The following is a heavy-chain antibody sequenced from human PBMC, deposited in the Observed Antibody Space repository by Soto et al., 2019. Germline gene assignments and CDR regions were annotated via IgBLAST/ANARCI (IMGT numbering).Heavy chain of an antibody. D-gene: IGHD2-15*01. V-gene: IGHV3-23*04. CDR3: AKPPGFNNVVPAYFDC. CDR1: GFTFSAYA. CDR2: ISASAITT. J-gene: IGHJ4*02. Sequence: EVQLVDSGGGLVQPGESLRLSCAGSGFTFSAYAMSWVRQAPGKGLEWVSSISASAITTYNTDSVRVRFTISRDNSRNTVYLQMNCLRAEDTAVYFCAKPPGFNNVVPAYFDCRGGGTRVTGSS.